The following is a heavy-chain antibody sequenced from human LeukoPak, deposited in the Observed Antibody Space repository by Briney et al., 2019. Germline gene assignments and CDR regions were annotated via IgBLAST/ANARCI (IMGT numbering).Heavy chain of an antibody. CDR3: ARDYGSGSGNWFDA. CDR2: MYPGDSDN. V-gene: IGHV5-51*01. Sequence: GEALNISCQGSGYRFSSYWIGCVRQMPGKGPEWMGTMYPGDSDNRYSPFLKGQVTMSVDKSITTAYLEWSGLKASDTAIYYCARDYGSGSGNWFDAWGPGTLVTVSS. D-gene: IGHD3-10*01. CDR1: GYRFSSYW. J-gene: IGHJ5*02.